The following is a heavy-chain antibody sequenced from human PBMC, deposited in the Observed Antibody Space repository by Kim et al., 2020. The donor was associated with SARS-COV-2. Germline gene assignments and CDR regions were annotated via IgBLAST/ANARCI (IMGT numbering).Heavy chain of an antibody. J-gene: IGHJ4*02. Sequence: YTNYSPSVQGHVTISVDKSSSTAYLQWSSLKASDTAMYYCARRRGSRDQNFDYWGQGTLVTVSS. CDR3: ARRRGSRDQNFDY. CDR2: YT. D-gene: IGHD1-1*01. V-gene: IGHV5-10-1*01.